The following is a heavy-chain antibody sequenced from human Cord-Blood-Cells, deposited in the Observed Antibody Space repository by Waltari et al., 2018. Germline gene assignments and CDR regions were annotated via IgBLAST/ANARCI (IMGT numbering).Heavy chain of an antibody. CDR3: ARELGSSSSAFDI. D-gene: IGHD6-6*01. V-gene: IGHV3-30*04. J-gene: IGHJ3*02. CDR1: RIPFRRHP. CDR2: KSYDGSKK. Sequence: QVQLVESGGGVVQPGRSLRLSSSASRIPFRRHPQPWVGPAPGKGLEWVAVKSYDGSKKYYADSVRGRFTISRDNSKNTLYLQMNSLRAEDTAVYYCARELGSSSSAFDIWGQGTMVTVSS.